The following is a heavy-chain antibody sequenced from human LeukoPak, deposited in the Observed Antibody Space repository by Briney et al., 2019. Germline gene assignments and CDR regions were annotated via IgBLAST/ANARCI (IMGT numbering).Heavy chain of an antibody. Sequence: GGSLRLSCAASGFTFSSYWMHWVRQAPGKGLVWVSRINSDGSSTSYADSVKGRFTISRDNAKNTLYLQMNSLRAEDTDVYYCARDPTQRSYYYYYGMDVWGQGTTVSVSS. V-gene: IGHV3-74*01. CDR2: INSDGSST. CDR1: GFTFSSYW. J-gene: IGHJ6*02. CDR3: ARDPTQRSYYYYYGMDV.